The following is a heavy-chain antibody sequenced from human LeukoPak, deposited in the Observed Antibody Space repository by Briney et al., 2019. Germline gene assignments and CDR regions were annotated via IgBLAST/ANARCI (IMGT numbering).Heavy chain of an antibody. CDR2: IRSKTHGGAP. V-gene: IGHV3-49*04. CDR3: TRARYYGSASYYSDAFDV. J-gene: IGHJ3*01. CDR1: GFTFGDYA. Sequence: QSGGSLRLSCTASGFTFGDYAFSWVRRAPGKGLQWVTFIRSKTHGGAPEYAASVKGRFTVSRDDSKSIAYLQIDSLKTEDTAVYYCTRARYYGSASYYSDAFDVWGQGTLVTISS. D-gene: IGHD3-10*01.